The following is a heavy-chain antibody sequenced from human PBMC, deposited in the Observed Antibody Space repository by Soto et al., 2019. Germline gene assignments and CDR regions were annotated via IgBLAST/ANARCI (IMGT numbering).Heavy chain of an antibody. Sequence: GGSLRLSXAASGFTFSNAWMSWVRQAPGKGLEWVGRIKSKTDGGTTDYAAPVKGRFTISRDDSKNTLYLQMNSLKTEDTAVYYCTTDYYDSSGPFDYWGQGTLVTVSS. CDR2: IKSKTDGGTT. J-gene: IGHJ4*02. CDR1: GFTFSNAW. CDR3: TTDYYDSSGPFDY. D-gene: IGHD3-22*01. V-gene: IGHV3-15*01.